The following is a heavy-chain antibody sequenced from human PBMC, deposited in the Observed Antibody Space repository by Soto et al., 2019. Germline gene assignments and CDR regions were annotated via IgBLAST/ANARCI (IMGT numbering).Heavy chain of an antibody. D-gene: IGHD6-13*01. CDR3: AKIGPPAAGTYYFDY. V-gene: IGHV3-30*18. Sequence: GGSLRLSCAASGFTFSSYGMHWVRQAPGKGLEWVAVISYDGSNKYYADSVKGRFTISRDNSKNTLYLQMNSLRAEDTAVYYCAKIGPPAAGTYYFDYWGQGTLVTSPQ. J-gene: IGHJ4*02. CDR1: GFTFSSYG. CDR2: ISYDGSNK.